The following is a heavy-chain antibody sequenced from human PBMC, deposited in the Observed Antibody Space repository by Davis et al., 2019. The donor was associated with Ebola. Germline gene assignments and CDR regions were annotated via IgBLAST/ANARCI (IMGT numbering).Heavy chain of an antibody. V-gene: IGHV4-61*08. J-gene: IGHJ5*02. CDR3: ARSIAPHDWFDP. CDR2: IYYSGST. CDR1: GGSISSGGYY. Sequence: SETLSLTCTVSGGSISSGGYYWSWIRQPPGKGLEWIGYIYYSGSTNYNPSLKSRVTISVDTSKNQFSLKLSSVTAAATAVYYCARSIAPHDWFDPWGQGTLVTVSS. D-gene: IGHD6-6*01.